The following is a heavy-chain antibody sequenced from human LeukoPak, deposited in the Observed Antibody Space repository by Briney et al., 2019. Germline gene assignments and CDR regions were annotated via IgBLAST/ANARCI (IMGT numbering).Heavy chain of an antibody. CDR2: IKSDGSIT. Sequence: GGSLRLSCAASGFTFSSYWMHWVRQDPGKGLVWVSRIKSDGSITSYADSVKGRFTISRDNAKNSLYLQMNSLRAEDTAVYYCAELGITMIGGVWGKGTTVTISS. CDR1: GFTFSSYW. J-gene: IGHJ6*04. CDR3: AELGITMIGGV. V-gene: IGHV3-74*01. D-gene: IGHD3-10*02.